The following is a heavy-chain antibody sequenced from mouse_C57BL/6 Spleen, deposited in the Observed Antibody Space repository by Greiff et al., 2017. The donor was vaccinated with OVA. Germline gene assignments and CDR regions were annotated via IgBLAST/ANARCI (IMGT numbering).Heavy chain of an antibody. CDR3: ARDDGNDGYFPYYFGY. J-gene: IGHJ2*01. V-gene: IGHV1-20*01. Sequence: EVKLMESGPELVKPGDSVKISCKASGYSFTGYFMNWVMQSHGKSLEWIGRINPYNGDTFYNQKFKGKATLTVDKSSSTAHMELRSLTSEDSAVYYCARDDGNDGYFPYYFGYWGQGTTLTVSS. CDR2: INPYNGDT. D-gene: IGHD2-3*01. CDR1: GYSFTGYF.